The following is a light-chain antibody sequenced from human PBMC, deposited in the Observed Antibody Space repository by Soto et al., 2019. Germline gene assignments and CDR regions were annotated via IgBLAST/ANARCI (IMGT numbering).Light chain of an antibody. Sequence: DIQMTQSPSSLSASVGDRVTITCRASQGISNYLAWYQQKPGKVPKLLIYGASTLQSGVPSRFSGSGSGTDFTLTISSLQPEDFATYYCQQSYSTITFGQGTRLEIK. V-gene: IGKV1-27*01. CDR2: GAS. CDR3: QQSYSTIT. J-gene: IGKJ5*01. CDR1: QGISNY.